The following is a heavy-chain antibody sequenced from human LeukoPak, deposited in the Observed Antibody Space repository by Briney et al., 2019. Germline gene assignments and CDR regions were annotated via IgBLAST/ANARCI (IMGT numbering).Heavy chain of an antibody. CDR1: GGSISSYY. Sequence: SETLSLTCTVSGGSISSYYWSWIRQPPGKGLEWFGYIYYSGSTNYNPSLKSRVTISVDTSKNQFSLKLSSVTAADTAVYYCARGLRDQYYYDSSGYYYFDYWGQGTLVTVSS. V-gene: IGHV4-59*01. CDR3: ARGLRDQYYYDSSGYYYFDY. J-gene: IGHJ4*02. CDR2: IYYSGST. D-gene: IGHD3-22*01.